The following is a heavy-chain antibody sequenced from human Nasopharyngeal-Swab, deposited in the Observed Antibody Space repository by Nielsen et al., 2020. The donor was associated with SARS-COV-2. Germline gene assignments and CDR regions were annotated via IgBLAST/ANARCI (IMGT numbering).Heavy chain of an antibody. CDR1: GESISNGGYS. J-gene: IGHJ3*02. CDR2: ISHTGVT. D-gene: IGHD2-15*01. Sequence: SETLSLTCVVSGESISNGGYSWNWIRQPPGKGLQWIGYISHTGVTHYNPSLNSRVSMSVDRSKNHFSLKLTSMSAADTAVYYCAREGYCSGGGCYSDNPFDIWGQGTMVTVSS. CDR3: AREGYCSGGGCYSDNPFDI. V-gene: IGHV4-30-2*01.